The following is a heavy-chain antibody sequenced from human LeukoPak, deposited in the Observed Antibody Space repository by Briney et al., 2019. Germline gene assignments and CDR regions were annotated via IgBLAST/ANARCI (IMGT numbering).Heavy chain of an antibody. Sequence: SETLSLTCTVSGGSISSSSYYWGWIRQPPGKGLEWIGSIYYSGSTYYNPSLKSRVTISVDTSKNQFSLKLSSVTAADTAVYYCAGHSGDLGPGDAFDIWGQGTMVTVSS. D-gene: IGHD1-26*01. CDR2: IYYSGST. J-gene: IGHJ3*02. CDR3: AGHSGDLGPGDAFDI. V-gene: IGHV4-39*01. CDR1: GGSISSSSYY.